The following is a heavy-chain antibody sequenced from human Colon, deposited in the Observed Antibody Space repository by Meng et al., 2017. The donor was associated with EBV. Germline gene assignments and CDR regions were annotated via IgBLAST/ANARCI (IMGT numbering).Heavy chain of an antibody. CDR2: ISINTGNP. CDR3: GTLKYTSGFYGPAY. D-gene: IGHD6-19*01. CDR1: GYTFTRYP. Sequence: QGRLLQSGFELKKPGASVKVSCKASGYTFTRYPMNWVRQAPGQGLEWMGWISINTGNPTYAQGFTGRFVFSVDTSVSTAYLQISSLKAEDTAVYYCGTLKYTSGFYGPAYWGQGALVTVSS. V-gene: IGHV7-4-1*02. J-gene: IGHJ4*02.